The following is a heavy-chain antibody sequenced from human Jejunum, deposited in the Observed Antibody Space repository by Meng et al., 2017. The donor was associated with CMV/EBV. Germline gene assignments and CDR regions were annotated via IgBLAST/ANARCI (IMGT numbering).Heavy chain of an antibody. CDR2: ISGSGDST. V-gene: IGHV3-23*01. Sequence: EVQLLESXGGLVQPGXSLRLSXTASGFTFSTYGMSWVRQAPGKGLEWVSTISGSGDSTYYADSVKGRFTISRDNSENTVYLQVNSLRAEDTALYYCAKGQLFTGAAHFDCWGQGTLVTVSS. J-gene: IGHJ4*02. D-gene: IGHD6-19*01. CDR1: GFTFSTYG. CDR3: AKGQLFTGAAHFDC.